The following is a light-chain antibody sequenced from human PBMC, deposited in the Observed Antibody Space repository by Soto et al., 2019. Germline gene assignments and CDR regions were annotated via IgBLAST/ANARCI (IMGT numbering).Light chain of an antibody. CDR1: ESVGSN. Sequence: IEITISLTTLPPPIRDRVTXTCRASESVGSNLAWYQQKAGQANRLIIFGASTRATGVTDRLSGSGSGTEFTLTISSLQSADFAVYFCQQYDNWAITVGPGTKVDIK. V-gene: IGKV3-15*01. CDR2: GAS. CDR3: QQYDNWAIT. J-gene: IGKJ1*01.